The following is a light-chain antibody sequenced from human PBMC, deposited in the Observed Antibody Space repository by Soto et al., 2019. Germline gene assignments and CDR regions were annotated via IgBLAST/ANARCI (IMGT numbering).Light chain of an antibody. CDR2: DAS. CDR1: PSVSSY. Sequence: EIVLTQSPATLSLSPGEKATLSCRASPSVSSYLAWYQQKPGQAPRLLIYDASIRAPGIPARFTGTGSETYFTLTITSLEPEDFAVYYCQQRSNWPWTFGQGTKVEIK. V-gene: IGKV3-11*01. J-gene: IGKJ1*01. CDR3: QQRSNWPWT.